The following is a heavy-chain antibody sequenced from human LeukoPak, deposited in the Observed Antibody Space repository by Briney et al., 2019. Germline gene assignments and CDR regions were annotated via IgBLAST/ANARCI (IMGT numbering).Heavy chain of an antibody. CDR1: GYTFTSYY. V-gene: IGHV1-46*01. Sequence: GASVKVSCKASGYTFTSYYMHWVRQAPGQGLEWMEIINPSGGSTSYAQKFQGRVTMTRDTSTSTVYMELSSLRSEDTAVYYCARARHYSRFLSWFDPWGQGTLVTVSS. CDR2: INPSGGST. D-gene: IGHD3-3*01. CDR3: ARARHYSRFLSWFDP. J-gene: IGHJ5*02.